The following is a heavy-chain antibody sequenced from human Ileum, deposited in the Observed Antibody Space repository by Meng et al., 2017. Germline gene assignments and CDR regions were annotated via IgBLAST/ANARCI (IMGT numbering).Heavy chain of an antibody. J-gene: IGHJ4*02. CDR2: AGT. Sequence: VRLQQSGPALVRPSETVSLPGLVSVGSVSPSDYQWGGTRQPPGKGLEWIGYAGTNYNPSLKSRVTISVDTSKRQFSLKLTSVTAADTAVYYCARDHWGSLDYWGQGILVTVSS. V-gene: IGHV4-61*08. D-gene: IGHD7-27*01. CDR1: VGSVSPSDYQ. CDR3: ARDHWGSLDY.